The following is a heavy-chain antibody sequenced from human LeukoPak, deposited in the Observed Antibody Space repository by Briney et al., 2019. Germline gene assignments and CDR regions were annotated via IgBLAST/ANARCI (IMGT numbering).Heavy chain of an antibody. CDR1: GFTFSNYW. J-gene: IGHJ6*04. D-gene: IGHD1-1*01. Sequence: GGSLRLSCATSGFTFSNYWMSWVRQAPGKGLEWVANIKQDGSEKHYEDSVKGRFTISRDNAKNSLYLQVSSLRAEDTAVYYCARDWNYYGMDVCGEGTTVTVYS. CDR3: ARDWNYYGMDV. V-gene: IGHV3-7*05. CDR2: IKQDGSEK.